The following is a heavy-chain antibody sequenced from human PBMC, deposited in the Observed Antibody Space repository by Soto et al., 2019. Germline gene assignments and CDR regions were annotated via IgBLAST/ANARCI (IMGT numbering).Heavy chain of an antibody. J-gene: IGHJ4*02. CDR3: AREKAINRFDY. D-gene: IGHD2-2*01. CDR2: ISAYNGNT. Sequence: ASVKVSCKASGYTFTSYGISWVRQAPGQGLEWMGWISAYNGNTNYAQKLQGRVTMTTDTSTSTAYVELRSLRSDDTAVYYCAREKAINRFDYWGQGTLVTVSS. CDR1: GYTFTSYG. V-gene: IGHV1-18*04.